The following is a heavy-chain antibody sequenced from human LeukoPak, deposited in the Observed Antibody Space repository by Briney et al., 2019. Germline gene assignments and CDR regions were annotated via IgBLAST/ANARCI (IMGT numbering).Heavy chain of an antibody. J-gene: IGHJ3*02. D-gene: IGHD3-22*01. Sequence: PGGSLRLSCAASGFTFSSYSMNWVRQAPGQRLEWVSSITSGGSYIYYADSVKGRFTISRDNAKNSLYLQMNSLRAEDTAIYYCARDPFDDNSGYFGGGAFDIWGQGTMVTVSS. V-gene: IGHV3-21*01. CDR2: ITSGGSYI. CDR1: GFTFSSYS. CDR3: ARDPFDDNSGYFGGGAFDI.